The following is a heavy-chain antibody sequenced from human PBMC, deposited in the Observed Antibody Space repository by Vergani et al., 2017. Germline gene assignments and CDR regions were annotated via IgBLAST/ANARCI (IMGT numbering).Heavy chain of an antibody. D-gene: IGHD3-16*01. CDR1: GFTLSNYD. CDR2: IQFDGSNQ. Sequence: QVQLVESGGGVVQRGGSLRLSCATSGFTLSNYDMQWIRQGPGKGLEFVAFIQFDGSNQYCADSVKGRFTLSRDFSKNTLYLQMNSLRTDDTATYYCAKHFRGWGIDYWCQGTQVIVSS. CDR3: AKHFRGWGIDY. J-gene: IGHJ4*02. V-gene: IGHV3-30*02.